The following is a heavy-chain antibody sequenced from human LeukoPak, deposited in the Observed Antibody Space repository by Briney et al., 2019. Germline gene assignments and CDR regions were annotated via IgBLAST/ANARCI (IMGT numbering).Heavy chain of an antibody. CDR3: TKIGPVSGTIDY. Sequence: GGSLRLSCAASGFTFSSYWMNWARQAPGKGLEWVASINHNGNVNYYVDSVRGRFTISRDNSKNTLLLDMDGLRPEDTATYYCTKIGPVSGTIDYWGQGTLVTVSS. D-gene: IGHD1-26*01. V-gene: IGHV3-7*01. CDR2: INHNGNVN. CDR1: GFTFSSYW. J-gene: IGHJ4*02.